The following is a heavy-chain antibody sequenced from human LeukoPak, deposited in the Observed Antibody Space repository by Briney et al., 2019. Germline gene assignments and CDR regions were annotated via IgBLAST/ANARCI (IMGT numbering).Heavy chain of an antibody. J-gene: IGHJ5*02. CDR3: ARDSGAPYNWFDL. CDR1: GYISSNYI. V-gene: IGHV1-3*01. Sequence: GASVKVSCKASGYISSNYIMHWVRQAPGQSLEWMGWISAANGNTKYSQKFQGRVTISSDPSASAVYVGVSSLSSGDTAVYYCARDSGAPYNWFDLWGQGTLVTVSS. CDR2: ISAANGNT. D-gene: IGHD3-10*01.